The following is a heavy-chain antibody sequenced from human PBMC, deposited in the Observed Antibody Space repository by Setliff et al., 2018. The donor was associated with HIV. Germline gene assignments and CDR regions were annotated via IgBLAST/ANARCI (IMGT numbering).Heavy chain of an antibody. CDR2: ISAYNGNT. J-gene: IGHJ4*02. CDR3: ARVVDYYDTSGYYQYYFDY. CDR1: GYTFTSYG. V-gene: IGHV1-18*01. Sequence: ASVKVSCKASGYTFTSYGISWVRQAPGQGLEWMGWISAYNGNTNYAQKLQGRVTMTTDTSTSTAYMELRSLRSDDTAVYYCARVVDYYDTSGYYQYYFDYWGQGTLVTVSS. D-gene: IGHD3-22*01.